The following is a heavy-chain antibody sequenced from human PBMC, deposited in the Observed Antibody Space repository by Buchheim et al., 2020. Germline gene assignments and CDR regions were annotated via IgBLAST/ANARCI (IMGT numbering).Heavy chain of an antibody. D-gene: IGHD4-17*01. V-gene: IGHV3-30*03. Sequence: VQLVESGGGVVQPGRSLRLSCVASGFDFNTYDVHWVRQAPGKGLEWVALISFDGDNKNYADSVKGRFTISRDNSKNTLFLELNSLRAEDTAVYYCASPAGYAYGDSSLDSWGQGTL. CDR3: ASPAGYAYGDSSLDS. CDR2: ISFDGDNK. J-gene: IGHJ4*02. CDR1: GFDFNTYD.